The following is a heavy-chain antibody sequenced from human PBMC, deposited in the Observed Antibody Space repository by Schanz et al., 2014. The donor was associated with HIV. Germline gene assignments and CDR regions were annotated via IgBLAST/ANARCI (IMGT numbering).Heavy chain of an antibody. CDR1: GFTLEDYA. Sequence: EVQLMESGGGLVQPGRSLRLSCAASGFTLEDYAMHWVRQAPGKGLEWVSGMSWNRRRIGYGDAVKGRFTISRDNANNFVYLEMNGLRVEDTAVYYCARGYCGGDGCYLRYDAFDIWGHGTMISIS. J-gene: IGHJ3*02. CDR2: MSWNRRRI. CDR3: ARGYCGGDGCYLRYDAFDI. D-gene: IGHD2-21*01. V-gene: IGHV3-9*01.